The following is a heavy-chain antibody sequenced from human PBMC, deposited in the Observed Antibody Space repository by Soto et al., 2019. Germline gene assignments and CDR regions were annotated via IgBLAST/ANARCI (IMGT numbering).Heavy chain of an antibody. J-gene: IGHJ4*02. CDR3: VGGQYYFDY. Sequence: QVQLVESGGGVFQPGRSLRLSCAASGFPFTTYGMHWVREGPGKGLEWVAVISYDGSNTYYADSVKGRFTISRDNSKNTLYRKMNSLSPEDTALYYCVGGQYYFDYRGQGTLVNVAS. V-gene: IGHV3-30*03. D-gene: IGHD3-10*01. CDR1: GFPFTTYG. CDR2: ISYDGSNT.